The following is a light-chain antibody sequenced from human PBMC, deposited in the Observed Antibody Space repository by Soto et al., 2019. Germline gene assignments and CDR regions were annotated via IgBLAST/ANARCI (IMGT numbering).Light chain of an antibody. V-gene: IGKV1-5*01. CDR3: QQYNGCPCT. CDR1: QTITSW. J-gene: IGKJ1*01. CDR2: DAS. Sequence: DIQMTQSPSTLSASVGDRVTITCRASQTITSWLAWYQQKPGKAPKLLMYDASSLHSGVPSRFSGSGSGTEFTLTISCLQPDDFATYYCQQYNGCPCTFGQGTKVENK.